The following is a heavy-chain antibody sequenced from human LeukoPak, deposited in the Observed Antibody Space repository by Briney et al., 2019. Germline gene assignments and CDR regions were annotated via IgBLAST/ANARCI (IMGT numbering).Heavy chain of an antibody. CDR2: IYYSGST. CDR1: GGSISSYY. V-gene: IGHV4-59*01. J-gene: IGHJ4*02. Sequence: SETLSLTCTVSGGSISSYYWSWIRQPPGKGLEWIGYIYYSGSTNYNPSLKSRVTISVDTSKNQFSLKLSSVTAADTAEYYCARVITYYDILTGYYPGGYFDYWGQGTLVTVSS. CDR3: ARVITYYDILTGYYPGGYFDY. D-gene: IGHD3-9*01.